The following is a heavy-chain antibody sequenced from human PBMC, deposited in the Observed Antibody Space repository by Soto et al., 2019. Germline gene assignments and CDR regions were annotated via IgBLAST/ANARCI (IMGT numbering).Heavy chain of an antibody. V-gene: IGHV3-21*01. CDR3: ARDWEVITPFFDY. Sequence: GGSLRLSCAASGFTFSSYSMNWVRQAPGKGLEWVSSISSSSSYIYYADSVKGRFTISRDNAKNSLYLQMNSLRAEDTAVYYCARDWEVITPFFDYWGQGTLVTVSS. CDR1: GFTFSSYS. CDR2: ISSSSSYI. J-gene: IGHJ4*02. D-gene: IGHD3-22*01.